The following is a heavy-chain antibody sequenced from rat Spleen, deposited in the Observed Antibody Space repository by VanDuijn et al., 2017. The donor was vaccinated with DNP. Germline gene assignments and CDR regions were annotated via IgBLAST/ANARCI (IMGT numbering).Heavy chain of an antibody. CDR2: VWYDGDT. CDR3: IRDGGGNWFAH. V-gene: IGHV2-63*01. Sequence: QVQLKESGPGLVQPSETLSLTCTVSGFSLTSHSVSWVRQSSGKRPEWMGRVWYDGDTALNSALKSRLSISRDTSKNQVFLNMNSLQTDDPGTYYCIRDGGGNWFAHWGQGTLVTVST. J-gene: IGHJ3*01. CDR1: GFSLTSHS.